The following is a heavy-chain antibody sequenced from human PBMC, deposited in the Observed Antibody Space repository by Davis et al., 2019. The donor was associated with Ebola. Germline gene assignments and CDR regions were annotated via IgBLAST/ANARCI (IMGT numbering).Heavy chain of an antibody. V-gene: IGHV3-7*01. Sequence: GESLKFSCAASGFTFSSYWMSWVRQAPGKGLEWVANIKEDGSEKHYVDSVKGRFTISRDNAKNSLYVQMNSLRAEDTAVYYCASSYGMDVWGKGTTVTVSS. CDR2: IKEDGSEK. J-gene: IGHJ6*04. CDR3: ASSYGMDV. CDR1: GFTFSSYW.